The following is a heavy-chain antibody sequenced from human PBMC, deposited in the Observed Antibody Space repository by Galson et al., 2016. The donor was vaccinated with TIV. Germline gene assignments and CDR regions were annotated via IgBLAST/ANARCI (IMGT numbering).Heavy chain of an antibody. J-gene: IGHJ3*01. CDR3: TRIKDGTAVAGAALVN. CDR2: ISTGNGNT. CDR1: GYTFNNYD. D-gene: IGHD6-19*01. V-gene: IGHV1-3*04. Sequence: SVKVSCKASGYTFNNYDMSWVRQAPGQRPEWMGWISTGNGNTNHSQKFQGRITITRDTSTSTAYMELSSLKFEDTAVYYCTRIKDGTAVAGAALVNWGQGTMVTVSS.